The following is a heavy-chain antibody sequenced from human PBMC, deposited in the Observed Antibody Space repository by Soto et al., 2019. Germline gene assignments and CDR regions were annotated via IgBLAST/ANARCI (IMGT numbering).Heavy chain of an antibody. CDR1: GFTFSDYP. J-gene: IGHJ4*02. CDR3: ARETPSFDS. D-gene: IGHD2-15*01. V-gene: IGHV3-48*02. Sequence: PGGSLRLSCAASGFTFSDYPVNWVRQAPGKGLEWVSSIRTISSAIYFADSVRGRFIISRDNARNSLYLQMTSLRDEDTAVYYCARETPSFDSWGQGTLVTVSS. CDR2: IRTISSAI.